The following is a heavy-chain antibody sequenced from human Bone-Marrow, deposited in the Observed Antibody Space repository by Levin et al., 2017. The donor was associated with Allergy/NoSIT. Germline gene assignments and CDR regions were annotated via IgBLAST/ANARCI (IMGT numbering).Heavy chain of an antibody. CDR3: AGDGSSSKFDY. D-gene: IGHD6-13*01. J-gene: IGHJ4*02. V-gene: IGHV3-53*01. CDR2: IYSGGST. CDR1: GFTVSSNY. Sequence: GESLKISCAASGFTVSSNYMSWVRQAPGKGLEWVSVIYSGGSTYYADSVKGRFTISRDNSKNTLYLQMNSLRAEDTAVYYCAGDGSSSKFDYWGQGTLVTVSS.